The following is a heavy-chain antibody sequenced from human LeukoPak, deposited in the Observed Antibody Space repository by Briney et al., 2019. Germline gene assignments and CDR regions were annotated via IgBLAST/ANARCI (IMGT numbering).Heavy chain of an antibody. D-gene: IGHD6-13*01. CDR1: GGSISSYY. Sequence: PSETLSLTCTVSGGSISSYYWSWIRQPPRKGLEWIGYIYYSGSTNYNPSLKSRVTISVDTSKNQFSLKLSSVTAADTAVYYCARARSSWYLVDYWGQGTLVTVSS. CDR2: IYYSGST. CDR3: ARARSSWYLVDY. V-gene: IGHV4-59*01. J-gene: IGHJ4*02.